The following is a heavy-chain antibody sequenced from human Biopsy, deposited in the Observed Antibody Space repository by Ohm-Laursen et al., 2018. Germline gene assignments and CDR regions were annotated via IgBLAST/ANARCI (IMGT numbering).Heavy chain of an antibody. CDR1: GGSTNDYF. J-gene: IGHJ2*01. CDR2: IYSSGGS. CDR3: ARTPGKAVAGRFLDL. Sequence: SQTLSLTCSVSGGSTNDYFWSWIRQPSGETLEWIGRIYSSGGSSYNPSLKSRISMSMDTSNNQFSLTLTSVTAADTAVYHCARTPGKAVAGRFLDLWGRGTLVTVSS. V-gene: IGHV4-4*07. D-gene: IGHD6-19*01.